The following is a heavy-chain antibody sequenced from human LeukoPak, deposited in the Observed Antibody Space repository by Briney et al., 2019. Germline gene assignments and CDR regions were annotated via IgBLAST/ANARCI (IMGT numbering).Heavy chain of an antibody. V-gene: IGHV3-7*01. CDR1: GFTFSSYW. J-gene: IGHJ3*02. D-gene: IGHD3-9*01. Sequence: PGGSLRLSCAASGFTFSSYWMSWVRQAPGKGLEWVANIKQDGSEKYYVDSVKGRFTISRDNAKNSLYLQMNSLRAEDTAVYYCARIGTRDYDILTGYYPPVDDAFDIWGQGTMVTVSS. CDR3: ARIGTRDYDILTGYYPPVDDAFDI. CDR2: IKQDGSEK.